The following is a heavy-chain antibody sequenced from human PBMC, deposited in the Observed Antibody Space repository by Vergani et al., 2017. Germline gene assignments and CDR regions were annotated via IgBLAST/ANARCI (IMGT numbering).Heavy chain of an antibody. D-gene: IGHD6-13*01. Sequence: EVQLVESGGGLVQPGGSLRLSCAASGFTFSSYSMNWVRPAPGKGLEWVSYISSSSSTIYYADSVKGRFTISRDNAKNSLYLQMNSLRDEDTAVYYCARDRTSSRSWSDYFDYWGQGTLVTVSS. CDR1: GFTFSSYS. CDR3: ARDRTSSRSWSDYFDY. V-gene: IGHV3-48*02. J-gene: IGHJ4*02. CDR2: ISSSSSTI.